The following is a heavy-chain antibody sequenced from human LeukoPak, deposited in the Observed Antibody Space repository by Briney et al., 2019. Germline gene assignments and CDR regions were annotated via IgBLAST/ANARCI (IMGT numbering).Heavy chain of an antibody. CDR1: GFTFSNAW. V-gene: IGHV3-15*01. CDR3: TITFTYYYDSSGYGYLDY. D-gene: IGHD3-22*01. CDR2: IKSKTDGGTT. J-gene: IGHJ4*02. Sequence: GGSLRLSCAASGFTFSNAWMSWVRQAPGKGLEWVGRIKSKTDGGTTDYAAPVKGRFTISRDDSKNTLYLQMNSLKTEDTAVYYCTITFTYYYDSSGYGYLDYWGQGTLVTISS.